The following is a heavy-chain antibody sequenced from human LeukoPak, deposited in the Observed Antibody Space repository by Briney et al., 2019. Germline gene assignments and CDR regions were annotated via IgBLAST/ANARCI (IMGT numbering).Heavy chain of an antibody. D-gene: IGHD2-2*01. CDR2: MSGSGTYT. Sequence: PRGSLRLSCAVSGFTFSSHTMNWVRQAPGKGLEWVSFMSGSGTYTSYAGPVKGRFIISRDNAKNSLYLQMNSLRVEDTAVYYCARDASSWSTDYWGQGTLVTVSS. J-gene: IGHJ4*02. CDR3: ARDASSWSTDY. V-gene: IGHV3-21*01. CDR1: GFTFSSHT.